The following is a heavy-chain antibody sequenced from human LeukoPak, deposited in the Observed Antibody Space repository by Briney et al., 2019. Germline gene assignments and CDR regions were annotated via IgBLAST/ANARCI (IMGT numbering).Heavy chain of an antibody. CDR1: GFIVSSNY. CDR3: AREDSNSWLALDY. CDR2: TYSGGST. J-gene: IGHJ4*02. Sequence: GGSLRLSCAVSGFIVSSNYMNWVRQAPGKGLEWVSITYSGGSTYYADSVKGRFTISRDNSKNTLYLQMNNLRVEDTPLYYCAREDSNSWLALDYWGQGTLVTVSS. V-gene: IGHV3-53*01. D-gene: IGHD6-13*01.